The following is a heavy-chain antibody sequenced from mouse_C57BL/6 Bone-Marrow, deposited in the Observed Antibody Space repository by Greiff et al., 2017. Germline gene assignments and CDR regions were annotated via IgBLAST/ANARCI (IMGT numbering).Heavy chain of an antibody. D-gene: IGHD4-1*01. J-gene: IGHJ2*01. CDR2: ISSGGSYT. Sequence: EVHLVESGGDLVKPGASLKLSCAASGFTFSSYGMSWVRQTPDKRLEWVATISSGGSYTYYTESVKGRLTIPRDNATNTPYLQMSSLKSEDTAMYYGARQGTGTYYWGQGTTLTVSS. CDR3: ARQGTGTYY. CDR1: GFTFSSYG. V-gene: IGHV5-6*01.